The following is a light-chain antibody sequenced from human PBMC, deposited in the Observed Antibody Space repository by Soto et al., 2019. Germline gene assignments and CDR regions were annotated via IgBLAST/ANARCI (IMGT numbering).Light chain of an antibody. CDR1: SSDVGGYNY. Sequence: QSALTQPASVSGSPGQSITISCTGTSSDVGGYNYVSWYQQHPGKAPKLMIYEVSNRPPGVSNRFSGSKSGNTASLTISGLQAEDEADYYCSSYTSSSIRYVFGTGTKVTVL. J-gene: IGLJ1*01. CDR3: SSYTSSSIRYV. CDR2: EVS. V-gene: IGLV2-14*01.